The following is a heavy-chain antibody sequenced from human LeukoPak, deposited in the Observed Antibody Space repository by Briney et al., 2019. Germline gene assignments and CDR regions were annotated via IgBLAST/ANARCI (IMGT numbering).Heavy chain of an antibody. CDR3: ARRGGRYYDFWSGYLEFDY. J-gene: IGHJ4*02. CDR2: IYHSGST. V-gene: IGHV4-30-2*01. CDR1: GGSISSGGYY. D-gene: IGHD3-3*01. Sequence: SETLSLTCTVSGGSISSGGYYWSWIRQPPGKGLEWIGYIYHSGSTYYNPSLKSRVTISVDTSKNQFSLKLSSVTAADTAVYYCARRGGRYYDFWSGYLEFDYWGQGTLVTVSS.